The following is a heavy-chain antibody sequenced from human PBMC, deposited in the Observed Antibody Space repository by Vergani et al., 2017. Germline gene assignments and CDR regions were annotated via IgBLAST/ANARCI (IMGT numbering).Heavy chain of an antibody. Sequence: QVQLQESGPGLVKPSETLSPTCTVSGGSISSYYWGWIRQPPGKGLEWVGYIYYSGGTNYNPSLKSRVTISEDTSKNQFSLKLSSVTAADTAVHYCARDRGPVAAAGRGGAFDIWGQGTMVTVSS. D-gene: IGHD6-13*01. CDR3: ARDRGPVAAAGRGGAFDI. V-gene: IGHV4-59*01. CDR2: IYYSGGT. CDR1: GGSISSYY. J-gene: IGHJ3*02.